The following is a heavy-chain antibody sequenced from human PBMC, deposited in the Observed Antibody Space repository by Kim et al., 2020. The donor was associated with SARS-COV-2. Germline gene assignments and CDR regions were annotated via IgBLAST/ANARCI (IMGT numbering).Heavy chain of an antibody. V-gene: IGHV4-59*08. D-gene: IGHD5-18*01. CDR3: ARHIDVDTMDYYYYYGMDV. J-gene: IGHJ6*02. Sequence: SRVTISVDTSKNQFSLKLSSVTAADTAVYYCARHIDVDTMDYYYYYGMDVWGQGTTVTVSS.